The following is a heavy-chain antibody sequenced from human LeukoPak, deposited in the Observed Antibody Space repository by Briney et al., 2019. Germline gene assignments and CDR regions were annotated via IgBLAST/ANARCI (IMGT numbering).Heavy chain of an antibody. CDR2: IYYSGST. Sequence: SETLSLTCTVSGGSISSSSYYWGWIRQPPGKGLEWIGSIYYSGSTYYNPSLKSRVTISVDTSKNQFSLKLSSVTAADTAVYYCARGLMRYSSGWYYFDYWGQGTLVTVSS. CDR1: GGSISSSSYY. D-gene: IGHD6-19*01. J-gene: IGHJ4*02. V-gene: IGHV4-39*07. CDR3: ARGLMRYSSGWYYFDY.